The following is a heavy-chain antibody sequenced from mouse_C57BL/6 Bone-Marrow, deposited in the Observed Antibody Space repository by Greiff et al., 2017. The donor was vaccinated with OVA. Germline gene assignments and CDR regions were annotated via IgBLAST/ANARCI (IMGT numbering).Heavy chain of an antibody. Sequence: EVKLVESGGGLVKPGGSLKLSCAASGFTFSSYAMSWVRQTPEKRLEWVATISAGGSYTYYPDNVKGRCTISRDNAKNNLYLQMSHLRSEDTAMYYCARAPYGSSPSFDYWGQGTTLTVSS. CDR3: ARAPYGSSPSFDY. D-gene: IGHD1-1*01. J-gene: IGHJ2*01. V-gene: IGHV5-4*03. CDR1: GFTFSSYA. CDR2: ISAGGSYT.